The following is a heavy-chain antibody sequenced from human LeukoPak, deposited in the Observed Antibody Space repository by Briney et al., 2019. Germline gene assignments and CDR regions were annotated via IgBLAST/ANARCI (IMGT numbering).Heavy chain of an antibody. V-gene: IGHV4/OR15-8*01. J-gene: IGHJ6*02. CDR3: AAAPILRGEGGEHYKYGMDV. CDR1: GGSISSSNW. Sequence: SETLSLTCAVSGGSISSSNWWTWVRQSPGKGLEWIGEIHHNGTRNYNPSLKSRVTISADTFKNHFSLIVTSLTAADTAVYYCAAAPILRGEGGEHYKYGMDVWGQGTTVIVSS. D-gene: IGHD2-2*02. CDR2: IHHNGTR.